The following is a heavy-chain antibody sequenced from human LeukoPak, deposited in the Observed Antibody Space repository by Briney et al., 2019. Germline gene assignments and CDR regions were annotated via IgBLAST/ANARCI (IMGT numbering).Heavy chain of an antibody. CDR2: IYYSGSS. CDR3: ARRDCTSTTCYAGSYYFDY. Sequence: SETLSLTCSVFGGSISSSSYYWGWIRQPPGKGLEWIGSIYYSGSSYYNPSLKSRVTIYVDTSKNQFSLKLTSVTAADTAVYYCARRDCTSTTCYAGSYYFDYWGQGTLVTVSS. CDR1: GGSISSSSYY. V-gene: IGHV4-39*01. D-gene: IGHD2-2*01. J-gene: IGHJ4*02.